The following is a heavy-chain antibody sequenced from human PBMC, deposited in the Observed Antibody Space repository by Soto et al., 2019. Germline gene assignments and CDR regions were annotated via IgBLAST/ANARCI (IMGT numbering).Heavy chain of an antibody. CDR1: GFTFSDYY. V-gene: IGHV3-11*05. Sequence: GGSLRLSCAASGFTFSDYYMSWIRQAPGKGLEWVSYISSSSSYTNYADSVKGRFTISRDNAKNSLYLRMNSLRAEDTAVYYCARDADILTGSDAFDIWGQRTVVTVSS. CDR2: ISSSSSYT. CDR3: ARDADILTGSDAFDI. J-gene: IGHJ3*02. D-gene: IGHD3-9*01.